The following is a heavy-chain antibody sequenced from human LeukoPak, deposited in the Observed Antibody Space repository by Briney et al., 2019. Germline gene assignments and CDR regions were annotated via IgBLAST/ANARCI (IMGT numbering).Heavy chain of an antibody. J-gene: IGHJ6*03. Sequence: GGSLRLSCAASGFTFSDYYMSWIRQAPGKGLEGVPYISSSGSTIYYADSVKGRFTISRDNAKNSLYLQMNSLRAEDTAAYYCARGGGGSSWPFYYYYYYMDVWGKGTTVTVSS. CDR3: ARGGGGSSWPFYYYYYYMDV. V-gene: IGHV3-11*01. CDR2: ISSSGSTI. D-gene: IGHD6-13*01. CDR1: GFTFSDYY.